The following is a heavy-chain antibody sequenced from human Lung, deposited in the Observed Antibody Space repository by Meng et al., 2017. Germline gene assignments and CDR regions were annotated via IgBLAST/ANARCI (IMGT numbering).Heavy chain of an antibody. V-gene: IGHV4-34*01. Sequence: QVQLQAWGAGLLKPSETLSLTCVVSGGFFSDYYWSWIRQPPGKGLEWIGEINHSGSTNYNPSLESRATISVDTSQNNLSLKLSSVTAADSAVYYCARGPTTMAHDFDYWGQGTLVTVSS. D-gene: IGHD4-11*01. CDR2: INHSGST. CDR1: GGFFSDYY. CDR3: ARGPTTMAHDFDY. J-gene: IGHJ4*02.